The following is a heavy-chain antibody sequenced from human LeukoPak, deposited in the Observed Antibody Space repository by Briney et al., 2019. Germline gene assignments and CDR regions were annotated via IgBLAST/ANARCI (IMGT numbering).Heavy chain of an antibody. J-gene: IGHJ2*01. D-gene: IGHD1-14*01. CDR1: GGSISSYY. CDR2: IYYSGST. V-gene: IGHV4-59*01. Sequence: SETLSLTCTVPGGSISSYYWSWTRQPPGKGLEWIGYIYYSGSTNYNPSLKSRVTISVDTSKNQFSLKLSSVTAADTAVYYCARDRIPSNRSRGPHFDLWGRGTLVTVSS. CDR3: ARDRIPSNRSRGPHFDL.